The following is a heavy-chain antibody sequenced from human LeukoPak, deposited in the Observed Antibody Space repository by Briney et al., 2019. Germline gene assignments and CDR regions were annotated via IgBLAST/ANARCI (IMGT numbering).Heavy chain of an antibody. CDR1: GFTFSNAC. CDR2: IKSKTDGGTT. V-gene: IGHV3-15*01. CDR3: TIPWGAGSYYDY. J-gene: IGHJ4*02. Sequence: KAGGSLRLSCAASGFTFSNACLNWVRQAPGKGREWVGHIKSKTDGGTTDYAAAVKGRFTITRHDSKNTLFPQMNSLKTEYTAVYDCTIPWGAGSYYDYWGQGTLVTVSS. D-gene: IGHD3-10*01.